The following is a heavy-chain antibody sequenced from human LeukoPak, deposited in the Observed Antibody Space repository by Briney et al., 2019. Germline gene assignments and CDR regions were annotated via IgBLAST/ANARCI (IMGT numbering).Heavy chain of an antibody. CDR1: GGSISDSRYY. Sequence: SETLSLTCSVSGGSISDSRYYWGWIRQPPGKGLEWVGSIYDSGTTHCNPSRKSRVTISEDTSKNQFSLKLSSVTAADTGVYYCARQRLTGNQGRGWFDPWGQGTLVTVSS. V-gene: IGHV4-39*01. J-gene: IGHJ5*02. CDR2: IYDSGTT. CDR3: ARQRLTGNQGRGWFDP. D-gene: IGHD7-27*01.